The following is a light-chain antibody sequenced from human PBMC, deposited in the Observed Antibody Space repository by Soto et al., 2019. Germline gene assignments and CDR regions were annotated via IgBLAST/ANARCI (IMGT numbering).Light chain of an antibody. V-gene: IGLV3-21*02. CDR1: NIGSGS. CDR2: DYN. J-gene: IGLJ3*02. Sequence: SYELTQPPSVSVAPGQTASITCGGANIGSGSVHWYQQKPGQAPVLVVYDYNDRPSGIPERFSGSNSGNTATLTISRVEAGDEADYYCQVWDSSRDHPWVFGGGTKLTV. CDR3: QVWDSSRDHPWV.